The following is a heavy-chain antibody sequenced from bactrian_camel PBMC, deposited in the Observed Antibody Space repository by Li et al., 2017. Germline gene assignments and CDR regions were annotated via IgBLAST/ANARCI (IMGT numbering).Heavy chain of an antibody. Sequence: EVQLVESGGGLVQPGGSLRLSCVASGGTFSTYYTSWVRQAPGKGLEFVSIINPTGGSTYYADSTKGRFTISRDNAKNTVYLQMDSLKPEDTAVYYCVRDNGYWGQGTQVTVS. CDR3: VRDNGY. CDR2: INPTGGST. D-gene: IGHD3*01. V-gene: IGHV3S40*01. J-gene: IGHJ4*01. CDR1: GGTFSTYY.